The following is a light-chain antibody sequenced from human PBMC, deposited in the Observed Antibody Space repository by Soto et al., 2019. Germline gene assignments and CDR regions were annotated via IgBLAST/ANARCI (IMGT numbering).Light chain of an antibody. V-gene: IGKV3-20*01. J-gene: IGKJ1*01. Sequence: VLTQSPDTLSLSPGEGATLSCRSSQSLRSRYLAWYQQKAGQAPRLLIYGVSTRATGIPDRFSGSGSGTDFTLTISRLEPEDFAVYYCQQYDTSPRTFGQGTKVDIK. CDR2: GVS. CDR1: QSLRSRY. CDR3: QQYDTSPRT.